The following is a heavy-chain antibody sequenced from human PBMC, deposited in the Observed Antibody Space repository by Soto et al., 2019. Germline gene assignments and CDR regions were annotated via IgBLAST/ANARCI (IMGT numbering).Heavy chain of an antibody. CDR3: ARHSYCSGGDCYWYYFDY. V-gene: IGHV3-7*01. D-gene: IGHD2-15*01. J-gene: IGHJ4*02. CDR2: IRQDGSDT. CDR1: GFTFSGHW. Sequence: EVQLVESGGGLVQPGGSLRLSCTVSGFTFSGHWMSWVRQAPGKGLEWVANIRQDGSDTYYVDSVRGRFTISRDNARNSLYLQRSYLRAEDTAIYYCARHSYCSGGDCYWYYFDYWGQGTLVTVSS.